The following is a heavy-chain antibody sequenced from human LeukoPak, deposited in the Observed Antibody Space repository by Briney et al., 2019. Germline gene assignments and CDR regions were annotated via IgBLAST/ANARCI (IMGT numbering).Heavy chain of an antibody. D-gene: IGHD3-22*01. CDR1: SYKFTNYG. Sequence: GASVKVTCKASSYKFTNYGISWVRQAPGQGLEWMGWINPSSGGTNYAQKFQGRVTVTRDTSISTAYMDLSRLRSDDTAVYYCARAGVWDYSDSSGYHNVAFDIWGQGTMVTVSS. CDR2: INPSSGGT. V-gene: IGHV1-2*02. J-gene: IGHJ3*02. CDR3: ARAGVWDYSDSSGYHNVAFDI.